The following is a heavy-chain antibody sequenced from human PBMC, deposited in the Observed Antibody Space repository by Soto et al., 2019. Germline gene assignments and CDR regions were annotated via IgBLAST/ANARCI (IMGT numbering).Heavy chain of an antibody. D-gene: IGHD6-19*01. CDR1: GFTFRSYA. Sequence: GGSLRLSCAASGFTFRSYALSWVRQAPGKGLEWVSGISGSGGSTYYADSVKGRFTISRDKSKNTLYLQMNSLRAEDTAVYYCAKQVAVAGTGVEYWGQGTLVTVSS. V-gene: IGHV3-23*01. CDR3: AKQVAVAGTGVEY. CDR2: ISGSGGST. J-gene: IGHJ4*02.